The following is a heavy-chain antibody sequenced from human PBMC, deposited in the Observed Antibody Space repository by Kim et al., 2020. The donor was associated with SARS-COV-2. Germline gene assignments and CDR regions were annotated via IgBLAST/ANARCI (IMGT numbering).Heavy chain of an antibody. J-gene: IGHJ3*02. V-gene: IGHV3-11*01. CDR3: ARDVMSYRTYYYDSSGYYGAFDI. D-gene: IGHD3-22*01. Sequence: GGSLRLSCAASGFTFSDYYMSWIRQAPGKGLEWVSYISSSGSTIYYADSVKGRFTISRDNAKNSLYLQMNSLRAEDTAVYYCARDVMSYRTYYYDSSGYYGAFDIWGQGTMVTVSS. CDR1: GFTFSDYY. CDR2: ISSSGSTI.